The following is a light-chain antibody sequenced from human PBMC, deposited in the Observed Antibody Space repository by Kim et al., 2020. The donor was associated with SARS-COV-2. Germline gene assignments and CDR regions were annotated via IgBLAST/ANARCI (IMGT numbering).Light chain of an antibody. V-gene: IGKV4-1*01. CDR1: QSVLYSSNNKNY. Sequence: ATINCKYSQSVLYSSNNKNYLAWYQQKPGQPPKLLMYWASTRESGVPDRFSGSGSGTDFTLTISSLQAEDVAVYYCQQYYSTPWTFGQGTKVDIK. J-gene: IGKJ1*01. CDR2: WAS. CDR3: QQYYSTPWT.